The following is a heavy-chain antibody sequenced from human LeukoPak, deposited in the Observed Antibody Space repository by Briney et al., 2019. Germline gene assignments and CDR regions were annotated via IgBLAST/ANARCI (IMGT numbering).Heavy chain of an antibody. V-gene: IGHV1-69*02. CDR2: IIPILGIA. CDR1: GGTFSSYT. J-gene: IGHJ4*02. Sequence: SVKVSCKASGGTFSSYTISWVRQAPGQGLEWMGRIIPILGIANYAQRFQGRVTITADKSTSTAYMELSSLRSEDTAVYYCARTLGELIFDYWGQGTLVTVSS. D-gene: IGHD1-26*01. CDR3: ARTLGELIFDY.